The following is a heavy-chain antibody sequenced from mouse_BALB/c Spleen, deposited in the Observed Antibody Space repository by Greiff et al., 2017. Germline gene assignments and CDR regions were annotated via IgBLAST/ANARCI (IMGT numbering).Heavy chain of an antibody. V-gene: IGHV2-6-4*01. CDR2: IWGGGST. J-gene: IGHJ3*01. CDR1: VFSLSRYS. CDR3: ASYYDYLLFAY. D-gene: IGHD2-4*01. Sequence: VQVVESGPGLVAPSQSLSITCTVSVFSLSRYSVHWVRQPPGKGLEWLGMIWGGGSTDYNSALKSRLSISKDNSKSQVFLKMNSLQTDDTAMYYCASYYDYLLFAYWGQGTLVTVSA.